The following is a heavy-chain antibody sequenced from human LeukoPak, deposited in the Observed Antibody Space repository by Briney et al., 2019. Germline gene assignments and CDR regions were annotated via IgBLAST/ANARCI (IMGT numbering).Heavy chain of an antibody. Sequence: GGSLRLSCAASGLTFTSYAMSWVRQTPGKALEWVSTISVSGVSTYYADSVKGRFTISRDNSKNTLFLRMNSLRAEDTAIYYCAKLVDYWGQGTLVTVSS. CDR1: GLTFTSYA. CDR3: AKLVDY. J-gene: IGHJ4*02. V-gene: IGHV3-23*01. CDR2: ISVSGVST.